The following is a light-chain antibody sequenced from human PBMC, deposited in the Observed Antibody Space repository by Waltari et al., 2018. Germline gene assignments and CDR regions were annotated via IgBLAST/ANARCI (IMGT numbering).Light chain of an antibody. CDR2: GAS. V-gene: IGKV3-15*01. Sequence: ETVMTQSPATLSVSPGGRATLSCRASQRLGTNLAWYQQTPGQAPRLLIYGASSRATGVQARFSGSGSGTDFTLTISSLQSEDFVVYYCQQYNNWPLYTFGQGTKLEI. J-gene: IGKJ2*01. CDR3: QQYNNWPLYT. CDR1: QRLGTN.